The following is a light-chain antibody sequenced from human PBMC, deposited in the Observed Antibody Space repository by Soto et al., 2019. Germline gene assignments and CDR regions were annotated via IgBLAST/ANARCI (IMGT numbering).Light chain of an antibody. J-gene: IGLJ3*02. CDR3: CAYAVSATWV. V-gene: IGLV2-23*02. CDR2: EVT. CDR1: NSDVGNYNL. Sequence: QSALTQPASVSGSPGQSITISCTGTNSDVGNYNLVSWYQQHPGTAPKLIMYEVTNRPSGVSNRFSGSKSGNTASLTISGVQAEDDADYYCCAYAVSATWVFGGGTKVTVL.